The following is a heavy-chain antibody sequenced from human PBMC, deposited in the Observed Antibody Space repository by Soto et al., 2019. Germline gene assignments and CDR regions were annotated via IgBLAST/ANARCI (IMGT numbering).Heavy chain of an antibody. CDR2: IYYSGST. CDR1: GGSISSSSYY. CDR3: ARIPLIAPRPVGMDV. D-gene: IGHD6-6*01. V-gene: IGHV4-39*01. Sequence: QLQLQESGPGLVKPSETLSLTCTVSGGSISSSSYYWGWIRQPPGKGLEWIGSIYYSGSTYYNPSLKSRVTISVDTSKNQFSLKLSSVTAADTAVYYCARIPLIAPRPVGMDVWGQGTTVTVSS. J-gene: IGHJ6*02.